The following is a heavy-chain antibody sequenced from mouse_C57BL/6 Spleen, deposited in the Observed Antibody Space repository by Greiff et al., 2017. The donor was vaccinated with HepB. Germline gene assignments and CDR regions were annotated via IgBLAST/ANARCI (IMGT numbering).Heavy chain of an antibody. V-gene: IGHV1-26*01. CDR3: SRGSGYGFDY. D-gene: IGHD3-2*02. CDR2: INPNNGGT. J-gene: IGHJ2*01. CDR1: GYTFTDYY. Sequence: EVQLQQSEPELVKPGASVKISCKASGYTFTDYYMNWVKQSHGKSLEWIGDINPNNGGTSYNQKFKGKGTLTVDKSSSTAYMELRSLTSEDSAVYYCSRGSGYGFDYWGQGTTLTVSS.